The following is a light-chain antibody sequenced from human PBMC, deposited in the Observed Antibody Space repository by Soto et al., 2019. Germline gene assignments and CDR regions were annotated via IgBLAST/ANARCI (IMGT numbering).Light chain of an antibody. Sequence: EIVLTQSPAILSLSPGERATHSCRASQAITISNLAWYQQKSGQAPRLLIYDAVNRATGIPARFSGSGSGTDFTLTISSLEPEDFAVYYCQQRNDWPLTFGGGTKVEIK. J-gene: IGKJ4*01. CDR1: QAITISN. V-gene: IGKV3-11*01. CDR2: DAV. CDR3: QQRNDWPLT.